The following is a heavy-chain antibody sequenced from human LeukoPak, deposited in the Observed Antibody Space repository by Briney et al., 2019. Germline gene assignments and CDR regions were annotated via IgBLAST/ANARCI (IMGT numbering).Heavy chain of an antibody. D-gene: IGHD4/OR15-4a*01. J-gene: IGHJ4*02. CDR2: IYNSSRI. Sequence: GGSLRLSCTVSGFTVSSNSMSWVRQAPGKGLEWVSFIYNSSRIHYSDSVKGRFTISRDKSKNTLYLQMNSLRAEDTAVYYCARRAGAYSHPYDYWGQGTLVTVSS. CDR1: GFTVSSNS. V-gene: IGHV3-53*01. CDR3: ARRAGAYSHPYDY.